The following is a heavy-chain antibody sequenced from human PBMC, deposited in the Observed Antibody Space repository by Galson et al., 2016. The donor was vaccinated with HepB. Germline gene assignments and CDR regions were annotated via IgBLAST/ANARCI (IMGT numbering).Heavy chain of an antibody. Sequence: QSGAEVKKPGESLRISCKGSGYNFTNYWISWVRQMPGKGLEWMGIIYSGDSDTRYSPSFQGQVTISADKSSRTSYLQWTRLKASDTAMYYCARKGNFDTLYYGLDVWGQGTTVTVAS. D-gene: IGHD3-22*01. CDR1: GYNFTNYW. CDR2: IYSGDSDT. V-gene: IGHV5-51*01. J-gene: IGHJ6*02. CDR3: ARKGNFDTLYYGLDV.